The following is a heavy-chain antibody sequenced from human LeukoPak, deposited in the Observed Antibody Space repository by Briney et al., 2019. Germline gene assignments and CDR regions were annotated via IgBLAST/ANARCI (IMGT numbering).Heavy chain of an antibody. J-gene: IGHJ5*02. Sequence: ASVKVSCRASGYTFGSYGVSWVRQAPGQGLEWMAWISPYNGNTNYAQKFQGRVTMTTDTSTSTAYMELRSLRADDTAVYYCARDSASVWPGSSGWSNWFDPWGQGTLVTVSS. CDR2: ISPYNGNT. CDR3: ARDSASVWPGSSGWSNWFDP. D-gene: IGHD6-19*01. V-gene: IGHV1-18*01. CDR1: GYTFGSYG.